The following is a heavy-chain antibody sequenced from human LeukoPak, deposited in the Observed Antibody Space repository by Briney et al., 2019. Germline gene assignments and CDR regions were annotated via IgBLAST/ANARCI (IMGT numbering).Heavy chain of an antibody. CDR2: IYHSGST. V-gene: IGHV4-30-2*01. Sequence: SETLSLTCAVSGGSISSGGYSWSWIRQPPGKGLEWIGYIYHSGSTYYNPSLKSRVTISVDRSKNQFSLKLSSVTAADTAVYYCARAGTMVRGGISFDPWGQGTLVTVSS. D-gene: IGHD3-10*01. J-gene: IGHJ5*02. CDR3: ARAGTMVRGGISFDP. CDR1: GGSISSGGYS.